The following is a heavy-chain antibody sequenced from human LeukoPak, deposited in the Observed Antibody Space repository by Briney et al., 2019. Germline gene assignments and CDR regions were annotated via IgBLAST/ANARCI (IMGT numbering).Heavy chain of an antibody. D-gene: IGHD4-17*01. Sequence: GASVKVSCKASGGTFSSYAISWVRQAPGQGLEWMGGIIPIFGTANYAQKFQGRVTITADKSTSTAYMELSSLRSEDTAVYYCARDSVATVTPYYYYGMDVWGKGTTVTVSS. CDR3: ARDSVATVTPYYYYGMDV. CDR1: GGTFSSYA. CDR2: IIPIFGTA. J-gene: IGHJ6*04. V-gene: IGHV1-69*06.